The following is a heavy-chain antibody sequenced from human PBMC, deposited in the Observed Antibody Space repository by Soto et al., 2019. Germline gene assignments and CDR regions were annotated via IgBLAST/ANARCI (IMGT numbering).Heavy chain of an antibody. CDR3: TRGLHYDTTGPNFAD. CDR1: GHTLSCRS. D-gene: IGHD1-1*01. J-gene: IGHJ4*02. Sequence: ASVKVSCKASGHTLSCRSMHWVRQAPGQGLEWMGWINPNTGDTKYAQKFQDSVTMTWDTSVTTAYLELSRLRSDDTGVYYCTRGLHYDTTGPNFADWGQGTQVTVLL. CDR2: INPNTGDT. V-gene: IGHV1-2*04.